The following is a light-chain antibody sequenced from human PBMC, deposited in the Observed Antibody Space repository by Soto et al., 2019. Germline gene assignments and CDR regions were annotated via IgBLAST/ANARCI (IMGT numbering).Light chain of an antibody. V-gene: IGLV1-51*02. CDR3: GSWDSSLSAGV. CDR2: ENH. Sequence: QSVLTQPPSVSAAPGQKVTLSCSGSSANIGSNYVSWYQQVPGTAPKLLIFENHKRPSAIPDRFSGSKSGTSATLDITGLQTGDEADYYCGSWDSSLSAGVFGGGTKVTVL. J-gene: IGLJ3*02. CDR1: SANIGSNY.